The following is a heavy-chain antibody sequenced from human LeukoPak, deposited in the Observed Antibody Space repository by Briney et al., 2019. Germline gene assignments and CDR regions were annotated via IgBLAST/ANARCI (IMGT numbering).Heavy chain of an antibody. CDR1: GFTFSSYW. CDR3: ARAGYYYDSSGTRSAFDI. V-gene: IGHV3-74*01. J-gene: IGHJ3*02. D-gene: IGHD3-22*01. Sequence: GGSLRLSCAASGFTFSSYWMHWVRQAPGKGLVWVSRINTDGVSTIYADSVKGRFTISRDNAKNTLYLQVNSLRAEDTAVYYCARAGYYYDSSGTRSAFDIWGQGTMVTVSS. CDR2: INTDGVST.